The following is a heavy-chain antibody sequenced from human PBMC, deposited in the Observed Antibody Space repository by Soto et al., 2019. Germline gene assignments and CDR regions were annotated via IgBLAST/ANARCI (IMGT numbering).Heavy chain of an antibody. CDR1: GDSVSNNIAT. Sequence: PSQTLSLTCAISGDSVSNNIATRNWIRQSPSRGLEWLGRTYYRSKWYNDYAVSVKSRISINPDTAKNQFSLQLNSVTPEDTAVYYCARDSSSSADFDCWGQGTLVTVSS. CDR3: ARDSSSSADFDC. CDR2: TYYRSKWYN. V-gene: IGHV6-1*01. J-gene: IGHJ4*02. D-gene: IGHD6-25*01.